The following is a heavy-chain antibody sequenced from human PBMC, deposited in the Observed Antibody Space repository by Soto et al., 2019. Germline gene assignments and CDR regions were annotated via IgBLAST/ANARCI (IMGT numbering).Heavy chain of an antibody. CDR3: ARRKGDYYDSSGYHYYFDY. V-gene: IGHV1-2*02. J-gene: IGHJ4*02. Sequence: ASVKVSCKASGYTFTDYYVHWVRQAPGQGLEWMGWINPNSGGRKSAQKFQGRVTMTRDTSISTAYMEPSRLRSDDTAVYYCARRKGDYYDSSGYHYYFDYWGQGTLVTVSS. CDR2: INPNSGGR. D-gene: IGHD3-22*01. CDR1: GYTFTDYY.